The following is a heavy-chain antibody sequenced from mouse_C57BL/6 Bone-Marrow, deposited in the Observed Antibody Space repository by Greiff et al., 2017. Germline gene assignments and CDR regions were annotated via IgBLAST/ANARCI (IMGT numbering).Heavy chain of an antibody. D-gene: IGHD3-3*01. CDR2: INSDGGST. V-gene: IGHV5-2*03. CDR1: EFEFPSHD. J-gene: IGHJ4*01. CDR3: ARRGRAMDY. Sequence: EVKVEESGGGLVQPGESLKLSCESNEFEFPSHDMSWVRKTPEKRLELVAPINSDGGSTYSPDTMERRFIFSRATPKQTLYLHMSSLSSEATDLYYCARRGRAMDYWGQGTSVTVSS.